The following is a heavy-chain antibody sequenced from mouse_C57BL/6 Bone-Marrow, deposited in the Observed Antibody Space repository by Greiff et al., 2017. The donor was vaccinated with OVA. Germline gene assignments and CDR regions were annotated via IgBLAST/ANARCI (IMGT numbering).Heavy chain of an antibody. D-gene: IGHD1-1*01. CDR1: GFSLTSYA. CDR3: ASPLYNGSSSGYAMDY. J-gene: IGHJ4*01. CDR2: IWTGGGT. Sequence: VHLVESGPGLVAPSQSLSITCTVSGFSLTSYAISWVRQPPGKGLEWLGVIWTGGGTNYNSALKSRLSISKDNSKSQVFLKMNRLQSDDTARSYCASPLYNGSSSGYAMDYWGQGTSVTVSS. V-gene: IGHV2-9-1*01.